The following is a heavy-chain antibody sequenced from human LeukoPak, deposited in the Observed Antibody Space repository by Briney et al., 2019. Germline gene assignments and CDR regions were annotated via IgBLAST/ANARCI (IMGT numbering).Heavy chain of an antibody. D-gene: IGHD6-19*01. V-gene: IGHV1-2*02. Sequence: ASVKVSCKASGYTFTGYYMHWVRQAPGQGLEWMGWINPNSGGTNYAQKFQGRVTMTRDTSISTAYMELSRLRSDDTAVYYCARVSSSGWYIGSGAFDIWGQGTMVTVSS. CDR2: INPNSGGT. J-gene: IGHJ3*02. CDR1: GYTFTGYY. CDR3: ARVSSSGWYIGSGAFDI.